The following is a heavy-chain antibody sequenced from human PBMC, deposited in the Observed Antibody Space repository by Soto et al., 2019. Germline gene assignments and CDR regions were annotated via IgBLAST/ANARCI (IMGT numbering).Heavy chain of an antibody. CDR1: GGSISSYY. D-gene: IGHD6-13*01. Sequence: SETLSLTCTVSGGSISSYYWSWIRQPPGKGLEWIGYIYYSGSTNYNPSLKSRVTISVDTSKNQFSLKLSSVTAADTAVYYCARALFIAAAGTIRWFDPWGQGTLVTVSS. CDR2: IYYSGST. V-gene: IGHV4-59*08. CDR3: ARALFIAAAGTIRWFDP. J-gene: IGHJ5*02.